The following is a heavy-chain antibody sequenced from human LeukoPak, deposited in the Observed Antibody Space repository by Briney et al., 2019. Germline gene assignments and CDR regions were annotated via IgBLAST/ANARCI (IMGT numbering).Heavy chain of an antibody. CDR3: ARGKPTQLYYYGSGSFNFDY. J-gene: IGHJ4*02. V-gene: IGHV3-48*03. CDR1: GFTFSSYE. CDR2: ISSSGSTI. Sequence: GGSLRLSCAASGFTFSSYEMNWVRQAPGKGLVWVSYISSSGSTIYYADSVKGRFTISRDNAKNSLYLQMNSLRAEDTAVYYCARGKPTQLYYYGSGSFNFDYWGQGTLVTVSS. D-gene: IGHD3-10*01.